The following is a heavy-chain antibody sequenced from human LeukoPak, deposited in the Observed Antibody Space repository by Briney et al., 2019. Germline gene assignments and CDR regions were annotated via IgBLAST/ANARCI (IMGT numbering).Heavy chain of an antibody. V-gene: IGHV4-31*03. D-gene: IGHD5-18*01. Sequence: SETLSLTCTVSGGSISRGGYYWSWIRQHPGKGLEWIGYIYYSGSTYYNPSLKSRVTISVDTSKNQFSLKLSSVTAADTAVYYCARYYTAMEPFDYWGQGTLVTVSS. CDR1: GGSISRGGYY. CDR2: IYYSGST. J-gene: IGHJ4*02. CDR3: ARYYTAMEPFDY.